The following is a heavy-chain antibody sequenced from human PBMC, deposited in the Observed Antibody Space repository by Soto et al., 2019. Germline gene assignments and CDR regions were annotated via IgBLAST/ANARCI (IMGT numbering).Heavy chain of an antibody. CDR1: GGSIYRSGYY. CDR3: GKVLVGATGHTDSDA. CDR2: IDYNGVT. Sequence: SETLSLTCTVSGGSIYRSGYYWGWIRQPPGRGLEWIGNIDYNGVTYSNPSLKSRVTISRDTSKNQFSLKLTSVTAADTALYYCGKVLVGATGHTDSDAWGPGTLVTVS. V-gene: IGHV4-39*01. J-gene: IGHJ5*02. D-gene: IGHD2-15*01.